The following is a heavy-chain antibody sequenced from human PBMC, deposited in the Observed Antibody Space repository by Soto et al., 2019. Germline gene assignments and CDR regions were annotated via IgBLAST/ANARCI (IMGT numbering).Heavy chain of an antibody. CDR2: FYYSGST. V-gene: IGHV4-39*01. Sequence: SQTLSLTCTVSGGSISSSSYYWGWIRQPPGKGLEWIGSFYYSGSTYYNPSLKSRVTISVDTSKNQFSLKLSSVTAADTAVYYCACWFGELSWPSSRGYWGQGTLVTVSS. CDR1: GGSISSSSYY. J-gene: IGHJ4*02. CDR3: ACWFGELSWPSSRGY. D-gene: IGHD3-10*01.